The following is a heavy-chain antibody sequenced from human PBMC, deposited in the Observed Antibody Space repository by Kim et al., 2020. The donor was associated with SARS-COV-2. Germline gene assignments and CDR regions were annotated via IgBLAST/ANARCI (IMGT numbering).Heavy chain of an antibody. J-gene: IGHJ6*01. CDR2: ISFDASNK. CDR1: GFTFSSSA. Sequence: GGSLRLSCAASGFTFSSSAMHWVRQAPGKGLEWVAGISFDASNKSNAYSATGRCTITIANAKSTHTLQMHSIRPETTAVYDCASNRLRHMD. V-gene: IGHV3-30*04. CDR3: ASNRLRHMD.